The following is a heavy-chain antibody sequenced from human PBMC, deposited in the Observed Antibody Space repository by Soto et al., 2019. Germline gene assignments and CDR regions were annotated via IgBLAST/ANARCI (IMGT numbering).Heavy chain of an antibody. D-gene: IGHD3-10*01. CDR2: IDSYASTT. CDR1: GFTFSNYW. Sequence: EVQLVESGGGLVQPGGSLRLSCAASGFTFSNYWMHWVRQAPGEGLVWVSRIDSYASTTNYADSVKGRFTVSRDNARNTLYLQMNSLRAEETAIYYCARGGLHAYYKDNWGQGILVTVSS. V-gene: IGHV3-74*01. CDR3: ARGGLHAYYKDN. J-gene: IGHJ4*02.